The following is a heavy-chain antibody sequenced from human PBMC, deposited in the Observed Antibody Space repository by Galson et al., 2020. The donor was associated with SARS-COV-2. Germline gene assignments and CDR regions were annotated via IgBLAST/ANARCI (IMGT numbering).Heavy chain of an antibody. V-gene: IGHV3-30*16. CDR3: ARETDDYSSSWYDY. J-gene: IGHJ4*02. CDR2: ISYDGTTR. D-gene: IGHD6-13*01. CDR1: GFTFSGQA. Sequence: GGSLRLSCVASGFTFSGQAMHWVRQAPGKGLEWVGIISYDGTTRYNGDSLKGRFTISRDNSKNTLFLQMNNLRPEDTATYSCARETDDYSSSWYDYWGQGTRVTVSS.